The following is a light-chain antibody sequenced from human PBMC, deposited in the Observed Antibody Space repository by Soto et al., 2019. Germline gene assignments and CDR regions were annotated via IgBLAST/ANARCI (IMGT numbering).Light chain of an antibody. V-gene: IGKV3-15*01. Sequence: VMTQSPATLSVSPGERATLSCRASQSVSSNLAWYQQKPGHAPRLLIYGASTRATGIPARFSGSGSGTEFTLTISSLEPDDFATYYCQQYNVYWSFGQGTKVDIK. CDR2: GAS. J-gene: IGKJ1*01. CDR3: QQYNVYWS. CDR1: QSVSSN.